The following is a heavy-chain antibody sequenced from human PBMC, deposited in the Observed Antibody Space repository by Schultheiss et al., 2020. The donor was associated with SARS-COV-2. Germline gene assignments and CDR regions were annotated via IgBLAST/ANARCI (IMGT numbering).Heavy chain of an antibody. V-gene: IGHV4-4*07. Sequence: SETLSLTCTVSGGSISSYYWSWIRQPAGKGLEWIGRIYTSGSTNYNPSLKSRVTMSVDTSKNQFSLKLSSVTAADTAVYYCARDFFPMVRGVIIAFDIWGKGTMVTVSS. D-gene: IGHD3-10*01. J-gene: IGHJ3*02. CDR2: IYTSGST. CDR1: GGSISSYY. CDR3: ARDFFPMVRGVIIAFDI.